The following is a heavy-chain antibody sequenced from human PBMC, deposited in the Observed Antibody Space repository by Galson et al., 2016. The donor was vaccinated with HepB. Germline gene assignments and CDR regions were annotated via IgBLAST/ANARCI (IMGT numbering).Heavy chain of an antibody. CDR3: AKEGFRYDSSGYYPDFDY. Sequence: SLRLSCAASGFTFNSYAMSWVRQAPGKGLEWVSAISGSGDRTYYADSVKGRFTISRDNSKNTLYLQMNSLRVEDTAVYYCAKEGFRYDSSGYYPDFDYWGQGTLVTVSS. CDR1: GFTFNSYA. J-gene: IGHJ4*02. V-gene: IGHV3-23*01. CDR2: ISGSGDRT. D-gene: IGHD3-22*01.